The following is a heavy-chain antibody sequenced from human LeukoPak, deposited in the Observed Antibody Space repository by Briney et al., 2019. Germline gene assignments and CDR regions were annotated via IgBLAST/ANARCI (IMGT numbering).Heavy chain of an antibody. CDR1: GFTFSSYA. CDR3: AKDGQWLPRGNY. V-gene: IGHV3-23*01. D-gene: IGHD6-19*01. CDR2: INTSGGST. J-gene: IGHJ4*02. Sequence: QTGGSLRLSCAASGFTFSSYAMSWVRQAPGKGLEWVSGINTSGGSTAYADSVKGRFTISRDNSKNTLYLQMNSLRAEDTAVYYCAKDGQWLPRGNYWGQGTLVTVSS.